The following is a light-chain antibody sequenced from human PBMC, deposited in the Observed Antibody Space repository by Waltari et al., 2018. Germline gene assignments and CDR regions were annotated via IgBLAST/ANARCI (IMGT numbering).Light chain of an antibody. V-gene: IGKV4-1*01. CDR3: QQYYTTPRT. J-gene: IGKJ2*01. CDR2: WAA. CDR1: QNILYSSNNKNY. Sequence: DIVMTQSPDSLAVSLGERATINCKSSQNILYSSNNKNYLTWYQQKTGQPPKLLIYWAATREYGVPDRFSGSGSGTDFTLTISSLQAEDVAVYYCQQYYTTPRTFGQGTKVEIK.